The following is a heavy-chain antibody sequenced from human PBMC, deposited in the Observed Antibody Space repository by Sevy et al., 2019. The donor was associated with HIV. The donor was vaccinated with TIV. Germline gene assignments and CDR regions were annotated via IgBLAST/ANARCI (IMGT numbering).Heavy chain of an antibody. J-gene: IGHJ5*02. D-gene: IGHD6-6*01. Sequence: SETLSLTCTVSGGSISSGNYYWHWIRQPPGKGLEWIGYISYTGNTYYNPSLKSPVTISVDTSTNQFSLRLTSVTAADPAVYYGARDATEYTGSSVWFDPWGQGTLVTVSS. V-gene: IGHV4-30-4*02. CDR2: ISYTGNT. CDR1: GGSISSGNYY. CDR3: ARDATEYTGSSVWFDP.